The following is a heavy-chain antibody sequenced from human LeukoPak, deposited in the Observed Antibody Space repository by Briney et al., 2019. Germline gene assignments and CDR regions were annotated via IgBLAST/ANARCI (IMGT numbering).Heavy chain of an antibody. V-gene: IGHV1-2*02. CDR3: ARHGSAGGYSYNSGMDV. D-gene: IGHD3-16*01. J-gene: IGHJ6*02. Sequence: ASVKVSCKASGYTFTDYYVHWVRQAPGEGLEWMGWINPHTGGAKYAQKFQGRVTMTRDMSIITIYMQLSSLRSDDTAVYYCARHGSAGGYSYNSGMDVWGQGTTVTVSS. CDR2: INPHTGGA. CDR1: GYTFTDYY.